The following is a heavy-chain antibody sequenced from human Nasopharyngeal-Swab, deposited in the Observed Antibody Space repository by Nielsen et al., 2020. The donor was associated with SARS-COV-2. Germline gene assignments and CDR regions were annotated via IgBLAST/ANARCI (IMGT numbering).Heavy chain of an antibody. CDR1: GFTFSSYS. CDR3: ARDAQLAYGMAV. Sequence: GESLKISCAASGFTFSSYSMNWVRQAPGKGLEWVSSISSSSSYIYYADSVKGRFTISRDNAKNSLYLQMNSLRAEDTAVYYCARDAQLAYGMAVWGQGTTVPVSS. D-gene: IGHD6-6*01. J-gene: IGHJ6*02. CDR2: ISSSSSYI. V-gene: IGHV3-21*01.